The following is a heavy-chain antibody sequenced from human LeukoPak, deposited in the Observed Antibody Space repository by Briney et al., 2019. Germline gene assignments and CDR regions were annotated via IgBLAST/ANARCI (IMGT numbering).Heavy chain of an antibody. Sequence: GGSLRLSCAASGFRFSSHGMHWVRQAPGKGLEWVAVISYDGSKKYYADSVKGRFTISRDNSESTLFLQMNSLKPEDTAVYYCAKVRGRCSGGSCYPLDCWGQGTLVIVAS. D-gene: IGHD2-15*01. V-gene: IGHV3-30*18. CDR2: ISYDGSKK. J-gene: IGHJ4*02. CDR3: AKVRGRCSGGSCYPLDC. CDR1: GFRFSSHG.